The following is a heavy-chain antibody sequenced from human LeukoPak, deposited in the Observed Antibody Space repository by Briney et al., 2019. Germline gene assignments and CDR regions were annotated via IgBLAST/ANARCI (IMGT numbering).Heavy chain of an antibody. CDR1: EFTFSSYA. CDR2: IGGSGADT. Sequence: GGSLRLSCAASEFTFSSYAMSWVRQAPGKGLEWVSSIGGSGADTYSADSVKGRFTISRDNSKNTLYLQMNSLRAEDTAVYYCAKDLSPSGGFWGQGTLVTVSS. J-gene: IGHJ4*02. CDR3: AKDLSPSGGF. D-gene: IGHD5-12*01. V-gene: IGHV3-23*01.